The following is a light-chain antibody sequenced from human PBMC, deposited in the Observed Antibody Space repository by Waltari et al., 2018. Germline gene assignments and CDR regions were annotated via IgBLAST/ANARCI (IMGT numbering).Light chain of an antibody. Sequence: SYVLTQPPSVSVSPGETARITCRGNHIATKSAHWYQQKPGQAPILVIPYDSDRPAGIPERFSGSNSGSTATLTISRIEAADEADYYCQVWDANNDPGVFGTGTEITVL. J-gene: IGLJ1*01. V-gene: IGLV3-21*04. CDR1: HIATKS. CDR2: YDS. CDR3: QVWDANNDPGV.